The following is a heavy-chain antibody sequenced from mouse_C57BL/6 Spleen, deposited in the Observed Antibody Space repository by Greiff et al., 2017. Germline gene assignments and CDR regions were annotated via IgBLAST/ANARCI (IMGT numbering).Heavy chain of an antibody. J-gene: IGHJ2*01. Sequence: DVQLQESGPGLVKPSQSLSLTCSVTGYSITSGYYWNWIRQFPGNKLEWMGYKSYDGSNNYNPSLKNRISITRDTSKNQFFLKLNSVTTEDTATYYCAREPVAVDYWGQGTTLTVSS. D-gene: IGHD1-1*01. CDR3: AREPVAVDY. CDR1: GYSITSGYY. CDR2: KSYDGSN. V-gene: IGHV3-6*01.